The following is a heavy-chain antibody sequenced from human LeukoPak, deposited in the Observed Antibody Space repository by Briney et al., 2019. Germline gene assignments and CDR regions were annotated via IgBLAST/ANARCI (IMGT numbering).Heavy chain of an antibody. V-gene: IGHV3-21*01. CDR3: ARDLLEMATKIPGWFDP. J-gene: IGHJ5*02. Sequence: WGSLRLSCAGSGFTFSSYSMNWVRQAPGKGLEWVSSISSSSSYIYYADSVKGRFTISRDNAKNSLYLQMNSLRAEDTAVYYCARDLLEMATKIPGWFDPWGQGTLVTVSS. D-gene: IGHD5-24*01. CDR1: GFTFSSYS. CDR2: ISSSSSYI.